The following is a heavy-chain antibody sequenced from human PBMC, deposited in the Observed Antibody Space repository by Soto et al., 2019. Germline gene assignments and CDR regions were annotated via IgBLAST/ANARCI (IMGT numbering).Heavy chain of an antibody. J-gene: IGHJ6*02. CDR3: ATVRDYLMGSDYGMDV. CDR2: ISSSSSTI. CDR1: GFTFSSYS. Sequence: PGGSLRLSCAASGFTFSSYSMNWVRQAPGKGLEWVSYISSSSSTIYYADSVKGRFTISRDNAKNSLYLQMNSLRDEDTAVYYCATVRDYLMGSDYGMDVWGQGTTVTVSS. D-gene: IGHD4-17*01. V-gene: IGHV3-48*02.